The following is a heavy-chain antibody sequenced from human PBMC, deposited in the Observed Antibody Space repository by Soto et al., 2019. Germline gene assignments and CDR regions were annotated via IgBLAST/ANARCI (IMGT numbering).Heavy chain of an antibody. CDR2: ISNDGSYK. Sequence: QVHLAESGGGVVQPGRSLRLSCAGSGFTFSSYAMHWVRQAPGKGLEWVAVISNDGSYKYYAASLKGRFIISRDNSKNTLYLQMNSLRAEDTAVYYCAKDLYYYDSSLDDYWGQGTLVSVSS. J-gene: IGHJ4*02. CDR3: AKDLYYYDSSLDDY. V-gene: IGHV3-30*18. CDR1: GFTFSSYA. D-gene: IGHD3-22*01.